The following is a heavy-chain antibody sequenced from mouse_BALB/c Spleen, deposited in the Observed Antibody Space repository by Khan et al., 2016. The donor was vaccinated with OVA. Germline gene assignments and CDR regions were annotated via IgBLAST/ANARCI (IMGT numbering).Heavy chain of an antibody. V-gene: IGHV5-6*01. J-gene: IGHJ3*01. CDR3: ASRKYGNPAWFAY. CDR2: ISSGGTYT. CDR1: GFTFSSYG. D-gene: IGHD2-1*01. Sequence: EVELVESGGDLVKPGGSLKLSCAASGFTFSSYGMSWVRQTPDKRLEWVATISSGGTYTYYPDSVKGRFTISRDNAKNTLYLQLSSLKTEDTAMYYCASRKYGNPAWFAYWGQGTLVTVSA.